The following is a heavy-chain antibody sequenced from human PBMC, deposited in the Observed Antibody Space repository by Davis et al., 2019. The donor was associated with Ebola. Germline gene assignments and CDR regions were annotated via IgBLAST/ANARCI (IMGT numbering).Heavy chain of an antibody. CDR2: TYYNSKWYN. CDR1: GDSVSINRGA. D-gene: IGHD5-12*01. J-gene: IGHJ3*02. CDR3: ARGWLRTGLDI. V-gene: IGHV6-1*01. Sequence: HSQTLSLTCAISGDSVSINRGAWNWIRQSPSRGLEWLGRTYYNSKWYNDYAMSVKGRITINPDTSKNQFSLQLKFVTPEDTAVYYCARGWLRTGLDIWGQGTMVIVSS.